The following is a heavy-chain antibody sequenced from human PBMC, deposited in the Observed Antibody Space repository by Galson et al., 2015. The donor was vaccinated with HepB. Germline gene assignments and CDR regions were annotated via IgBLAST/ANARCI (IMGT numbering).Heavy chain of an antibody. J-gene: IGHJ4*02. CDR2: ISNSGGST. V-gene: IGHV3-23*01. D-gene: IGHD2-2*01. CDR1: GFTFSNYA. CDR3: AKDFTDASTLPPIDY. Sequence: SLRLSCAVSGFTFSNYAMSWVRQAPGKGLEWVSGISNSGGSTYYADSVKGRFTISRDNSENTLYLQMNSLRAEDTAVYYCAKDFTDASTLPPIDYGFQGTLVTVSS.